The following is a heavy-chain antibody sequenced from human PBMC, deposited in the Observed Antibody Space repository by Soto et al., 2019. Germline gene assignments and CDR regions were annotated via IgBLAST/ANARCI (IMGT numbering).Heavy chain of an antibody. CDR2: IDHSGYT. J-gene: IGHJ5*02. CDR3: ARGRDWFDP. Sequence: QVQLQQWGAGLLKPSETLSLTCSVYVGSFSGYYWNWIRQPPGQGLEWIGEIDHSGYTNYNPSLKSRVTISVDTSKNQFSLRLTSVTAADTAVYYCARGRDWFDPWGQGTLVAVSS. CDR1: VGSFSGYY. V-gene: IGHV4-34*01.